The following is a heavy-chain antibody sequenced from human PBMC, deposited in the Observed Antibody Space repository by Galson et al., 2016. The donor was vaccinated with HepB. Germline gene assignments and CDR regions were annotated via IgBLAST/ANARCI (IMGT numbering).Heavy chain of an antibody. CDR2: MSNSGSRD. CDR1: GFTFSTYE. D-gene: IGHD7-27*01. CDR3: ARLHWGASSD. V-gene: IGHV3-48*03. J-gene: IGHJ4*02. Sequence: SLRLSCAAAGFTFSTYEMNWVRQAPGEGLEWLSYMSNSGSRDYYADSEKGRFTSSRDNAKNTLYLEMNSQRAEDTALYYCARLHWGASSDWGQGTLVTVSS.